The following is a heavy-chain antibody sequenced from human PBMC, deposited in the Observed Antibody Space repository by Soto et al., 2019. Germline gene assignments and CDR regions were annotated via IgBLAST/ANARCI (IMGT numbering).Heavy chain of an antibody. CDR2: IYYSGSA. CDR3: ARASYVPRVMVFDY. J-gene: IGHJ4*02. Sequence: PSETLSLTCSVSGGSVSSGSYYWSWIRQPPGKGLEWIGYIYYSGSANYNPSLKSRVTISVDTSKNQFSLKLSSVTAADTAIYNCARASYVPRVMVFDYWGQTTLVTVSS. CDR1: GGSVSSGSYY. V-gene: IGHV4-61*01. D-gene: IGHD2-2*01.